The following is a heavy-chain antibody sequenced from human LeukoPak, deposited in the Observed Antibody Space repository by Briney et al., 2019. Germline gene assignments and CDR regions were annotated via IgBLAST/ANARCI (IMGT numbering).Heavy chain of an antibody. D-gene: IGHD3-10*01. J-gene: IGHJ6*03. V-gene: IGHV3-23*01. Sequence: PGGSLRLSCAASGFTFSSHAMNWVRQGPGKGLEWVSAISSSGGRTYYADSVEGRFTISRDRSKNTLTLQMKSLRVEDTAVYFCARGRGYYYNMDVWGKGTPVSVSS. CDR2: ISSSGGRT. CDR1: GFTFSSHA. CDR3: ARGRGYYYNMDV.